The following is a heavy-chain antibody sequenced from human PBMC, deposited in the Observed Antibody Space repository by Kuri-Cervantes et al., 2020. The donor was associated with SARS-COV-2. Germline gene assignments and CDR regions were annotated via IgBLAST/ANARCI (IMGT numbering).Heavy chain of an antibody. V-gene: IGHV1-18*01. CDR3: ARGLGIAAAFGA. CDR1: GYTFPNYA. J-gene: IGHJ5*02. D-gene: IGHD6-13*01. Sequence: ASVKVSCKASGYTFPNYAISWVRQAPGQGLEWMGWISVYNGATNYARNFQGRVTMTTVTSTSTAYMELGSLRPDDTAVYYCARGLGIAAAFGAWGQGTLVTVSS. CDR2: ISVYNGAT.